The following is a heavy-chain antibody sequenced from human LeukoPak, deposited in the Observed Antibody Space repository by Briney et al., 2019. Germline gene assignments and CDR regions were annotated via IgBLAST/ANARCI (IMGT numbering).Heavy chain of an antibody. CDR1: GYTFTSYG. D-gene: IGHD3-9*01. Sequence: ASVKVSCKASGYTFTSYGISWVRQAPGQGLEWMGWISAYNGNTNYAQKLQGRVTMTTDTSTSTAYMELRSLRSDDTAVYYCARNSLRYFDWLLGGELEDFDYWGQGTLVTVSS. CDR2: ISAYNGNT. J-gene: IGHJ4*02. CDR3: ARNSLRYFDWLLGGELEDFDY. V-gene: IGHV1-18*01.